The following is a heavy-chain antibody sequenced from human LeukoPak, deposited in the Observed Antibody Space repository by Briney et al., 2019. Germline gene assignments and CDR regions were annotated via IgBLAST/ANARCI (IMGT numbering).Heavy chain of an antibody. CDR3: AREGRRPGYFDY. Sequence: SETLSLTCTVSGRSLSSYYWSWVRQPPGKGMGWVGYIYYSGSTNHNPSLKSRVTISVDTSKHQFSLKLSSVTAADTVVYYWAREGRRPGYFDYWGRGPLVTVPS. CDR2: IYYSGST. CDR1: GRSLSSYY. J-gene: IGHJ4*02. V-gene: IGHV4-59*01.